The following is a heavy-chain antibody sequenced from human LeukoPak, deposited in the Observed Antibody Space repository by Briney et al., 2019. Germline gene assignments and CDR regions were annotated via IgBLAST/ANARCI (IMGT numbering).Heavy chain of an antibody. D-gene: IGHD3-3*01. CDR3: AKDLKGRDFWGVP. CDR2: ISGSGGST. CDR1: GFTFSSYA. Sequence: GGSLRLSCAASGFTFSSYAMSWVRQAPGKGLEWVSAISGSGGSTYYADSVKGRFPISRDNSKNTLYLQMNSRRAEDTAVYYCAKDLKGRDFWGVPWGQGTLVTVSS. J-gene: IGHJ5*02. V-gene: IGHV3-23*01.